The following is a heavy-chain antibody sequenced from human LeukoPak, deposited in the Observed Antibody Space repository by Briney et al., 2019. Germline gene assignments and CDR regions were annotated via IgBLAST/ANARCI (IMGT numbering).Heavy chain of an antibody. J-gene: IGHJ4*02. CDR2: INSDGSSI. V-gene: IGHV3-74*03. Sequence: GGSLRLSCAASGFTFSRYWMHWVRQAPGKGLVWVSRINSDGSSITYADSVKGRFTISRDNAKNTLYLQMSSLRVEDTAVYYCAREGRVSGYDFDCWGQGTLVTVSS. D-gene: IGHD5-12*01. CDR1: GFTFSRYW. CDR3: AREGRVSGYDFDC.